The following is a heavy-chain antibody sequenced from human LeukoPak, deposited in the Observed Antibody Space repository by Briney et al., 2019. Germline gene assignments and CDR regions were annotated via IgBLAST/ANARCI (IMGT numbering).Heavy chain of an antibody. D-gene: IGHD3-10*01. CDR3: ARDNTMVIGLVDY. CDR2: IIPIFGIA. J-gene: IGHJ4*02. CDR1: GGTFSSHA. Sequence: ASVKVSCKASGGTFSSHAISWVRQAPGQGLEWMGRIIPIFGIANYAQKFQGRVTITADKSTSTAYMELSSLRSEDTAVYYCARDNTMVIGLVDYWGQGTLVTVSS. V-gene: IGHV1-69*04.